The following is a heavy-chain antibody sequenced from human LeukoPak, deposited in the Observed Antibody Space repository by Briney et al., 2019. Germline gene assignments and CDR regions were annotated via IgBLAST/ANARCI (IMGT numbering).Heavy chain of an antibody. J-gene: IGHJ4*02. CDR3: ARVNDYVWGSFRY. V-gene: IGHV1-2*02. Sequence: GASVKVSCKASGYTFTGYYMHWVRQAPGQGLEWMGWINPNSGGTNYAQKFQGRVTMTRDTSISTAYMELSRLRSDDTAVYYCARVNDYVWGSFRYWGQGTLVTVSS. CDR2: INPNSGGT. D-gene: IGHD3-16*01. CDR1: GYTFTGYY.